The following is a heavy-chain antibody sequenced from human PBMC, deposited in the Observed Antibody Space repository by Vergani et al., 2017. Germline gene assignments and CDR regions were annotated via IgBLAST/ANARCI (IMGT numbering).Heavy chain of an antibody. J-gene: IGHJ4*02. V-gene: IGHV3-30*02. CDR2: IRSDASNK. D-gene: IGHD3-16*01. CDR3: GGLAVFDY. Sequence: QVQLVESGGGVVQPGGSLRLSCAASGFTFSNYDMHWARQAPGKGLEWVAFIRSDASNKYYGDSVKGRFTISRDNSKNTLYLQMNSLRADDTAVYYCGGLAVFDYWGQGTLVTVSS. CDR1: GFTFSNYD.